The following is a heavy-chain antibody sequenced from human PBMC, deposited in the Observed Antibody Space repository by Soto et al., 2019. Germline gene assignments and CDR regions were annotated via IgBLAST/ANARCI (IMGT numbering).Heavy chain of an antibody. Sequence: QVRLQESGPGLVKPSETLSLSCLVSGDSVGNGPYYWSWIRQSPGEGLEWIGYIYYSGSTNVNPSHESRINISIYLSKNHFFLELRSVTAADAAVYFCARVGSSCHSGGCYYYYGLGVWGQGTTVAISS. CDR3: ARVGSSCHSGGCYYYYGLGV. J-gene: IGHJ6*02. V-gene: IGHV4-61*01. CDR1: GDSVGNGPYY. CDR2: IYYSGST. D-gene: IGHD1-26*01.